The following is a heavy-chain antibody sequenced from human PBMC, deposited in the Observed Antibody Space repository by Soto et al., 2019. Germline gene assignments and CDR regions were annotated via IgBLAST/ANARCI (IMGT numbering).Heavy chain of an antibody. J-gene: IGHJ4*02. D-gene: IGHD1-20*01. V-gene: IGHV4-39*01. CDR1: GASISGSYYY. CDR3: ATSQKGYNWNYFDH. CDR2: VFYTGFT. Sequence: NPSETLSLTCAVSGASISGSYYYWARLRQSPGKGPEWIGSVFYTGFTSYNPSLESRVSVSVDTSKSQFSLKLSAVTAADTAVYYCATSQKGYNWNYFDHWGQGALVTVSS.